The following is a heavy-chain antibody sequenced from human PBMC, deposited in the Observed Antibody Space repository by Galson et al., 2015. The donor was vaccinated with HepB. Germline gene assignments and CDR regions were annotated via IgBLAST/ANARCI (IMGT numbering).Heavy chain of an antibody. D-gene: IGHD4-17*01. Sequence: CAISGDSVSSNSAAWNWIRQSPSRGLEWLGRTYYRSKWYNDYAVSVKSQITINPDTSKNQFSLQLNSVTPEDTAVYYCVRWRHDSGDFDYWSQGALVTVSS. V-gene: IGHV6-1*01. CDR2: TYYRSKWYN. CDR1: GDSVSSNSAA. J-gene: IGHJ4*02. CDR3: VRWRHDSGDFDY.